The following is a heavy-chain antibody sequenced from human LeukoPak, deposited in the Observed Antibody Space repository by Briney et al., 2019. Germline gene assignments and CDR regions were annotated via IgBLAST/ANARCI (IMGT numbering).Heavy chain of an antibody. D-gene: IGHD6-6*01. CDR3: ARHSEYSSSSGTLGY. CDR2: IYPGDSDT. CDR1: GYTFTSYW. V-gene: IGHV5-51*01. J-gene: IGHJ4*02. Sequence: GESLKISCEGSGYTFTSYWIAWVRQMPGKGLEWMGIIYPGDSDTRYSPSFQGQVTISADKSISTAYLQWSSLKASDTAMYYCARHSEYSSSSGTLGYWGQGTLVTVSS.